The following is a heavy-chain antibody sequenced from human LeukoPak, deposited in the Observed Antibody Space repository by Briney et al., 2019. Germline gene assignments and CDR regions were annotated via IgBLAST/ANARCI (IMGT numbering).Heavy chain of an antibody. CDR2: IYYSGST. D-gene: IGHD2-2*01. J-gene: IGHJ6*01. CDR3: ARVVPAAMPYYYYGMDV. Sequence: SATLSLTSTVSGGSISSYSWCWIRPPPGKGLEWFGYIYYSGSTNYTPSLKSRVTISIDTSKNQFSLKLSSVTAADTAVYYCARVVPAAMPYYYYGMDVWGEGATVTVSS. V-gene: IGHV4-59*01. CDR1: GGSISSYS.